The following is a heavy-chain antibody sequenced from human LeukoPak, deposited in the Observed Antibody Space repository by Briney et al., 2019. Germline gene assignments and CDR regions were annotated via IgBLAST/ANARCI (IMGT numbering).Heavy chain of an antibody. D-gene: IGHD3-3*01. CDR1: GFTFSSYA. J-gene: IGHJ5*02. Sequence: PGGSLRLSCAASGFTFSSYAMSWVRQAPGKGLEWVSAISGSGGSTYYADSVKGRFTISRDNSKNTLYLQMNSLRAEDTAVYYCANPYYDFWSGENWSDPWGQGTLVTVSS. CDR3: ANPYYDFWSGENWSDP. V-gene: IGHV3-23*01. CDR2: ISGSGGST.